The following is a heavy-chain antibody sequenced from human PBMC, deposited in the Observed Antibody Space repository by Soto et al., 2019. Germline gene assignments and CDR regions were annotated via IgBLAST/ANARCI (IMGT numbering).Heavy chain of an antibody. CDR2: IWYDGSNK. D-gene: IGHD2-15*01. Sequence: GGSLRLSCAASGFTFSSYGMHWVRQAPGKGLEWVAVIWYDGSNKYYADSVKGRFTISRDNSKNTLYLQMNSLRAEDTAVYYCARDVGLAATRTSYYGMDVWGQGTTVTVSS. CDR3: ARDVGLAATRTSYYGMDV. CDR1: GFTFSSYG. J-gene: IGHJ6*02. V-gene: IGHV3-33*01.